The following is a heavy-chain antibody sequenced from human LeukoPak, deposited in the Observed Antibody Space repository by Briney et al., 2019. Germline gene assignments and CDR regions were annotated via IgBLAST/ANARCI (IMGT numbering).Heavy chain of an antibody. V-gene: IGHV3-30*18. CDR3: AKDLTGMVRGEGAFDY. Sequence: PGRSLRLSCAASGFTFSSYGMHWVRQAPGEGLEGVAVISYDGSNKYYADSVKGRFTISRDNSKNTLYLQMNSLRAEDTAVYYCAKDLTGMVRGEGAFDYWGQGTLVTVSS. D-gene: IGHD3-10*01. J-gene: IGHJ4*02. CDR2: ISYDGSNK. CDR1: GFTFSSYG.